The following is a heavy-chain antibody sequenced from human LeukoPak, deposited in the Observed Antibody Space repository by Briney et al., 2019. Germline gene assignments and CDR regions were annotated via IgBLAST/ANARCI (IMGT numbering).Heavy chain of an antibody. CDR2: IYYSGST. J-gene: IGHJ3*02. V-gene: IGHV4-59*01. CDR1: GGSISSYY. D-gene: IGHD1-26*01. Sequence: PSETLSLTCTVSGGSISSYYWSWIRQPPGKGLEWIGYIYYSGSTNYNPSLKSRVTISVDTSKNQFSLKLSSVTAADTAVYYCARHLTGDDEWELEDSDAFDIWGQGTMVTVSS. CDR3: ARHLTGDDEWELEDSDAFDI.